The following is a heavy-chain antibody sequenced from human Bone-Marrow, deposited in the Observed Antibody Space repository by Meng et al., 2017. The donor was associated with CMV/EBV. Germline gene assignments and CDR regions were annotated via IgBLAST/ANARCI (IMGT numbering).Heavy chain of an antibody. CDR3: ARVMGGREGYYYYGMDV. J-gene: IGHJ6*02. CDR2: MSYDGNDK. V-gene: IGHV3-30-3*01. D-gene: IGHD2-8*01. CDR1: GFTFSRYE. Sequence: GGSLRLSCAASGFTFSRYEMNWVRQAPGKGLEWVAVMSYDGNDKYYADSVKGRFTISRDNSKNTLYLQMNSLRAEDTAVYYCARVMGGREGYYYYGMDVWGQGTTVTVSS.